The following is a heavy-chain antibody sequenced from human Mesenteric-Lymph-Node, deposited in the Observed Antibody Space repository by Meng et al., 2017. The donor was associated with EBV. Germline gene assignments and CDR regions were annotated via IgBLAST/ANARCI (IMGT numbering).Heavy chain of an antibody. V-gene: IGHV1-8*01. CDR3: AKTRSGSPWDFDN. D-gene: IGHD1-26*01. Sequence: QVPLVQSGAEVKKPGASVKVSCKASGYTFTSYNINWVRQATGRGLEWIGWMNPDSGDTGYGQKFQDRVSMTRNTYISTAYMELSSLSHEDTAIYYCAKTRSGSPWDFDNWGQGTLVTVSS. CDR1: GYTFTSYN. J-gene: IGHJ4*02. CDR2: MNPDSGDT.